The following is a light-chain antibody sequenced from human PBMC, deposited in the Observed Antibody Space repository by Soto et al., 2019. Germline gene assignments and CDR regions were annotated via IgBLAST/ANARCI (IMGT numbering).Light chain of an antibody. CDR1: GSDVVGYNY. Sequence: QSALTQPASVSGSPGQSITISCTGTGSDVVGYNYVSWYQQHPGKAPKVMIYDVSNRPSGVSNRFSGSKSGNTASLTISGLQAEDEADYYCSSYTSASTPLVFGGGTKVTVL. V-gene: IGLV2-14*01. J-gene: IGLJ2*01. CDR2: DVS. CDR3: SSYTSASTPLV.